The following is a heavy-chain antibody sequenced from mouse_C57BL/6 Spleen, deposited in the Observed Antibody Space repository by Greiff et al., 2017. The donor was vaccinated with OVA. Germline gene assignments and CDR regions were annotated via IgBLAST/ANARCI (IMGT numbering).Heavy chain of an antibody. V-gene: IGHV1-69*01. CDR1: GYTFTSYW. Sequence: QVQLQQPGAELVMPGASVKLSCRASGYTFTSYWMHWVKQRPGQGLEWIGEIDPSDSYTNYNGKFKGKATLTADKSSSTAYMQLSSLTSEDSAVYFCARSGGSSYPFDYWGQGTTLTVSS. CDR3: ARSGGSSYPFDY. CDR2: IDPSDSYT. D-gene: IGHD1-1*01. J-gene: IGHJ2*01.